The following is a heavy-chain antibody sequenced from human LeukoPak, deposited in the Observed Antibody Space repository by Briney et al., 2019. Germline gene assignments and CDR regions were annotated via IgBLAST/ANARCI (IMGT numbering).Heavy chain of an antibody. CDR1: GYSISSGYY. J-gene: IGHJ4*02. CDR3: ARGTTVVTPGGY. D-gene: IGHD4-23*01. Sequence: PSETLSLTCAVSGYSISSGYYWGWIRQPPGKGLEWIGSIYHSGSTHYNPSLKSRVTISVDTSKNQFSLKLSSVTAADTAVYYCARGTTVVTPGGYWGQGTLVTVSS. CDR2: IYHSGST. V-gene: IGHV4-38-2*01.